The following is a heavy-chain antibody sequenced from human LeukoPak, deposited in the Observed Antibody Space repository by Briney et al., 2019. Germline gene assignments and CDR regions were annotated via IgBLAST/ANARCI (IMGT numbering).Heavy chain of an antibody. D-gene: IGHD5-12*01. CDR3: ARSKSYSGYDWDY. CDR1: GYTFTGYY. J-gene: IGHJ4*02. V-gene: IGHV1-2*02. CDR2: INPNSGGT. Sequence: ASVKVSCKASGYTFTGYYMHWVRQAPGQGLEWMGWINPNSGGTNYARKFQGRVTMTRDTSISTAYMELSRLRSDDTAVYYCARSKSYSGYDWDYWGQGTLVTVSS.